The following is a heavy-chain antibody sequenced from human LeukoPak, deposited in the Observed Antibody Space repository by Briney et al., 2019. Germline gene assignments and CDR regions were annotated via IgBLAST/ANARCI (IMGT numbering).Heavy chain of an antibody. V-gene: IGHV4-34*01. CDR2: INHSGST. J-gene: IGHJ5*02. CDR1: GGSFSGYY. D-gene: IGHD3-10*01. CDR3: ARGRDYYGSLYNWFDP. Sequence: SETLSLTCAVYGGSFSGYYWSWIRQPPGKGLEWIGEINHSGSTNYNPSLKSRVTISVDTSKNQFSLKLSSVTAADTAVYYCARGRDYYGSLYNWFDPWGQGTLVTVSS.